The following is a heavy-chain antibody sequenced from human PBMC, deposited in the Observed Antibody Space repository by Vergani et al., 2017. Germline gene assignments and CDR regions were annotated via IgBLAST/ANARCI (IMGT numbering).Heavy chain of an antibody. V-gene: IGHV4-61*02. CDR1: GGSISSGSYY. CDR2: IYTSGST. J-gene: IGHJ1*01. Sequence: QVQLQESGPGLVKPSQTLSLTCTVSGGSISSGSYYWSWIRQPAGKGLEWIGRIYTSGSTNYNPSLKSRVTISVDTSKNQFSLKLSSVTAADTAVYYCARPGIAAADARSPSAEYFQHWGQGTLVTVSS. CDR3: ARPGIAAADARSPSAEYFQH. D-gene: IGHD6-13*01.